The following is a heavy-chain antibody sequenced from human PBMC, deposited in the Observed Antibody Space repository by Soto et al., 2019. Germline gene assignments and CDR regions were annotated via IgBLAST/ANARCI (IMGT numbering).Heavy chain of an antibody. V-gene: IGHV3-21*01. J-gene: IGHJ6*02. CDR3: ARVVEMASSYYYGMDV. Sequence: GGSLRLSCAASGFTFSSYSMNWVRQAPGKGLEWVSSISSSSSYIYYADSVKGRFTISRDNAKNSLYLQMNSLRAEDTAVYYCARVVEMASSYYYGMDVWGQGTTVTVSS. CDR1: GFTFSSYS. D-gene: IGHD2-15*01. CDR2: ISSSSSYI.